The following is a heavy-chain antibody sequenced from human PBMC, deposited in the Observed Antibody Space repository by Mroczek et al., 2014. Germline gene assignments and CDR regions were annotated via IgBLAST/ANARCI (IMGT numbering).Heavy chain of an antibody. V-gene: IGHV5-51*03. CDR2: IYPGDSDT. D-gene: IGHD3-3*01. Sequence: VQLVQSGAEVKKPGESLKISCKGSGYSFTSYWIGWVRQMPGKGLEWMGIIYPGDSDTRYSPSFQGQVTVSADKSISTAYLQWSSLKASDTAMYYCARTNRTYYDFWSGPSAFDIWGQGTMVTVSS. CDR1: GYSFTSYW. J-gene: IGHJ3*02. CDR3: ARTNRTYYDFWSGPSAFDI.